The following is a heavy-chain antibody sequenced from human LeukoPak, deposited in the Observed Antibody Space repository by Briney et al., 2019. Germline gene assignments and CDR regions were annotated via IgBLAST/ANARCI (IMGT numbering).Heavy chain of an antibody. Sequence: SETLSLTCAVSGDSVSNSNWWTWVRQPPGKGLEWIGEISHSGSTKYNPSLKTRVTISPDTSNNRFSLNLTSVTAADTAVYYCARGWGSGSLLNWGQGALVTVSS. CDR1: GDSVSNSNW. J-gene: IGHJ4*02. V-gene: IGHV4-4*02. CDR2: ISHSGST. CDR3: ARGWGSGSLLN. D-gene: IGHD3-10*01.